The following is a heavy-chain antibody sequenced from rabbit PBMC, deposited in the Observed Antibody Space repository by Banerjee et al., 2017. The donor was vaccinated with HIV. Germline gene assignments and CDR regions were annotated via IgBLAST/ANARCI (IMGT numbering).Heavy chain of an antibody. Sequence: QSLEESGGDLVKPGASLTLTCKASGFSYSGGYDMGWVRPAPGKGLEWIACIYTGHGGTYYASWARGRFTISKTSSTTVTLQMTSLTAADTATYFCARNSGSGWYLDRLDLWGQGTLVTVS. CDR3: ARNSGSGWYLDRLDL. D-gene: IGHD1-1*01. V-gene: IGHV1S40*01. CDR2: IYTGHGGT. CDR1: GFSYSGGYD. J-gene: IGHJ3*01.